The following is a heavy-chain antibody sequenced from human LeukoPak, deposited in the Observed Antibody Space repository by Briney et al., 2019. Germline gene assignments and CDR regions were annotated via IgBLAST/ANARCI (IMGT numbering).Heavy chain of an antibody. CDR2: INHSGST. J-gene: IGHJ3*02. V-gene: IGHV4-34*01. Sequence: PSETLSLTCAVYGGSFSGYHWSWIRQPPGKGLEWIGEINHSGSTNYNPSLKSRVTISVDTSKNQFSLKLSSVTAADTAVYYCATGGDILTGYYSDAFDIWGQGTMVTVSS. CDR3: ATGGDILTGYYSDAFDI. D-gene: IGHD3-9*01. CDR1: GGSFSGYH.